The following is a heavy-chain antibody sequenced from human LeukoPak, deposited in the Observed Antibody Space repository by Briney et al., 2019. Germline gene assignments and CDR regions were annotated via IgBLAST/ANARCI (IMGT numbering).Heavy chain of an antibody. CDR3: ARDRPPKQWLAPFDY. CDR1: GYTFTSYG. CDR2: ISAYNGNT. J-gene: IGHJ4*02. V-gene: IGHV1-18*01. Sequence: GASVKVSCKXSGYTFTSYGISWVRQAPGQGLEWMGWISAYNGNTNYSQKLQGRVTMTTDTSTSTAYMELRSLRSDDTAVYYCARDRPPKQWLAPFDYWGQGTLVTVSS. D-gene: IGHD6-19*01.